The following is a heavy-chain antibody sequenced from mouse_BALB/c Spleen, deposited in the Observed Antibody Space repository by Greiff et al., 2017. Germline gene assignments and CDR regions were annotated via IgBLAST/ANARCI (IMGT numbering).Heavy chain of an antibody. D-gene: IGHD1-1*01. V-gene: IGHV3-2*02. CDR1: GYSITSDYA. CDR2: ISYSGST. CDR3: ALITTVVATDYYAMDY. Sequence: EVQLVESGPGLVKPSQSLSLTCTVTGYSITSDYAWNWIRQFPGNKLEWMGYISYSGSTSYNPSLKNRISITRDTSKNQFFLKLNSVTTEDTATYYCALITTVVATDYYAMDYWGQGTSVTVSS. J-gene: IGHJ4*01.